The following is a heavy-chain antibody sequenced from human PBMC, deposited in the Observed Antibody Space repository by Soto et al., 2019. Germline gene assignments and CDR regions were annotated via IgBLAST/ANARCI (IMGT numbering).Heavy chain of an antibody. J-gene: IGHJ4*02. V-gene: IGHV1-18*01. CDR2: ISGHNGNT. Sequence: ASVKVSCKASGYTFTNHWISWVRQAPGQGLEWLGWISGHNGNTKYAQRLQGRVTMTTDTSTSTAYMELRSLKSDDTAVYYCARDLYPLAYYFDYWGQGTLVTVSS. CDR3: ARDLYPLAYYFDY. CDR1: GYTFTNHW.